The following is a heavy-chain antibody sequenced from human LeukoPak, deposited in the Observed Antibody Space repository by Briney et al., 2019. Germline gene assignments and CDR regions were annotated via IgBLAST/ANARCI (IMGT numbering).Heavy chain of an antibody. D-gene: IGHD2-15*01. J-gene: IGHJ4*02. Sequence: PGGSLRLSCAASGFTFSSYAMSWVRQAPGKGLEWIGEINHSGSTNYNPSLKSRVTISVDTSKNQFSLKLSSVTAADTAVYYCARGVGVAATREPTLPDYWGQGTLVTVSS. CDR1: GFTFSSYA. V-gene: IGHV4-34*01. CDR2: INHSGST. CDR3: ARGVGVAATREPTLPDY.